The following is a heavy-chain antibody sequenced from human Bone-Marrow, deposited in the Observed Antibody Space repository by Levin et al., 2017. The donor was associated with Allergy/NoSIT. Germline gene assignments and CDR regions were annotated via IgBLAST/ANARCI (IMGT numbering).Heavy chain of an antibody. V-gene: IGHV1-18*01. D-gene: IGHD3-10*01. CDR1: GYTFTSYG. CDR3: ARDGDGSGSYYRGYYFDY. CDR2: ISAYNGNT. Sequence: ASVKVSCKASGYTFTSYGISWVRQAPGQGLEWMGWISAYNGNTNYAQKLQGRVTMTTDTSTSTAYMELRSLRSDDTAVYYCARDGDGSGSYYRGYYFDYWGQGTLVTVSS. J-gene: IGHJ4*02.